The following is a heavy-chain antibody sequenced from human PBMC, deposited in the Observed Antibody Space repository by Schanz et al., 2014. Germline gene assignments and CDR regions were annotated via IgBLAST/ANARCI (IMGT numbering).Heavy chain of an antibody. CDR2: ISAYNGNM. V-gene: IGHV1-18*04. CDR1: GYSFNLFG. J-gene: IGHJ4*02. Sequence: QVQLVQSGAEVQKPGASVMLSCKTSGYSFNLFGVSWVRQAPGQGLEWMGWISAYNGNMNYAPKFQGRVTMTTDTSTSTAYRELRNLRSDDTAVYYCARDRDQWDGNYLDYWGQGTLVTVSS. CDR3: ARDRDQWDGNYLDY. D-gene: IGHD1-26*01.